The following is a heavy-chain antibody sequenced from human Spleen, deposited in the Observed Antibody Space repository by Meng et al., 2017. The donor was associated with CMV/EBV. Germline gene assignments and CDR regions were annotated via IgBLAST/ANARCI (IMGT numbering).Heavy chain of an antibody. D-gene: IGHD3-3*01. CDR1: GFTFSSYW. J-gene: IGHJ6*02. V-gene: IGHV3-7*01. Sequence: GESLKISCAASGFTFSSYWMSWVRQAPGKGLEWVANIKQDGSEKYYVDSVKGRFTISRDNAKNSLYLQMNSLRAEDTAVYYCARDSRLQADFWSGYDTYYYYGMDVWGQGTTVTVSS. CDR2: IKQDGSEK. CDR3: ARDSRLQADFWSGYDTYYYYGMDV.